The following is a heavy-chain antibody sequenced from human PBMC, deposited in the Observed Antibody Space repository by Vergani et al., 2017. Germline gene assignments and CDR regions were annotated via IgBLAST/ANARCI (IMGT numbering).Heavy chain of an antibody. CDR2: INPSGGST. V-gene: IGHV1-46*01. D-gene: IGHD3-10*01. CDR1: GYTFTSYY. Sequence: QVQLVQSGAEVKKPGASVKVSCKASGYTFTSYYMHWVRQAPGQGLEWMGIINPSGGSTSYAQKFQGRVTMTRDTSTSTVYMELSSLRSEDTAVYYWARGTLLWFGELSYYYCCGMDVWGQGTTVTVSS. CDR3: ARGTLLWFGELSYYYCCGMDV. J-gene: IGHJ6*02.